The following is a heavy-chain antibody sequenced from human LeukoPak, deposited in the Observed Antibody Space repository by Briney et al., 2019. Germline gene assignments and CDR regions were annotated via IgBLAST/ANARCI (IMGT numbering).Heavy chain of an antibody. CDR3: ARVYSSSWLLPHYYYYYGMDV. Sequence: ASVKVSCKASGYTFTSYDINWVRQATGQGLEWMGWMNPNSGNTGYAQEFQGRVTMTRNTSISTAYMELSSLRSEDTAVYYCARVYSSSWLLPHYYYYYGMDVWGQGTTVTVSS. V-gene: IGHV1-8*01. CDR2: MNPNSGNT. CDR1: GYTFTSYD. J-gene: IGHJ6*02. D-gene: IGHD6-13*01.